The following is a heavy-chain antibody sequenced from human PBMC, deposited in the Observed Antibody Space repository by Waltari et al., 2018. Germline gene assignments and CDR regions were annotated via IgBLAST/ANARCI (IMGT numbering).Heavy chain of an antibody. CDR3: AREGIAAAGTFDY. J-gene: IGHJ4*02. Sequence: EVQLVESGGGLIQPGGSLRLSCAASGFTVSSHYMSWVRPAPGKGLEWVSVIYSGGSTYYADSVKGRFTISRDNSKNTLYLQMNSLRAEDTAVYYCAREGIAAAGTFDYWGQGTLVTVSS. CDR2: IYSGGST. CDR1: GFTVSSHY. V-gene: IGHV3-53*01. D-gene: IGHD6-13*01.